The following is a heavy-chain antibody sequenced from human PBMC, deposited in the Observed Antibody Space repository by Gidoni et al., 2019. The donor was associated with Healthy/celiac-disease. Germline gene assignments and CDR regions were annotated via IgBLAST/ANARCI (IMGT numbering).Heavy chain of an antibody. V-gene: IGHV4-39*01. CDR2: IYYNGST. D-gene: IGHD1-26*01. CDR1: GGSISSSTYY. CDR3: ARQIVGATGYNWFDP. Sequence: QLQLQESGPGLVKPSETLSRTRTVSGGSISSSTYYWGWIRQPPGTGLGWIGSIYYNGSTYYNPSLKSRVTISVDTSKNQFSLKLSSVTAADTAVYYCARQIVGATGYNWFDPWGQGTLVTVSS. J-gene: IGHJ5*02.